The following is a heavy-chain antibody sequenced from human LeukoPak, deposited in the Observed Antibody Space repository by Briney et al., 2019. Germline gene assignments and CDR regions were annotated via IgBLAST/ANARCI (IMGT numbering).Heavy chain of an antibody. Sequence: GGSLRLSCAASGFTFSSYGMHWVRQAPGKGLEWVAVIWYDGSNKYYADSVKGRFTISRDNSKNTLYLQMNSLRAEDTAVYYCARDLSGSNGMDVWGQGTTVTVSS. CDR3: ARDLSGSNGMDV. J-gene: IGHJ6*02. CDR2: IWYDGSNK. D-gene: IGHD1-26*01. V-gene: IGHV3-33*01. CDR1: GFTFSSYG.